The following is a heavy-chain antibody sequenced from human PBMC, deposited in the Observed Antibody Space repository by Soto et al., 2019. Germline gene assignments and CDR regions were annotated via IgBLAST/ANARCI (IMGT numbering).Heavy chain of an antibody. Sequence: SETLSLTCTVSGGSISSSSYYWGWIRQPPGKGLEWIGSIYYSGSTYYNPSLKSRVTISVDTSKNQFSLKLSSVTAADTAVYYCARSNGSGSYSPNWFAPWGQRTLVTVSS. D-gene: IGHD3-10*01. CDR2: IYYSGST. V-gene: IGHV4-39*01. CDR1: GGSISSSSYY. CDR3: ARSNGSGSYSPNWFAP. J-gene: IGHJ5*02.